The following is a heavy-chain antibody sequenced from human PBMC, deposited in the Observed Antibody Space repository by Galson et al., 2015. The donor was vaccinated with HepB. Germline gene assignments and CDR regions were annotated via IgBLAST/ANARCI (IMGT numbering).Heavy chain of an antibody. CDR3: ARGQLVRTEVSEYYGMDV. J-gene: IGHJ6*02. V-gene: IGHV1-2*02. CDR2: INPNSGGT. Sequence: SVKVSCKASGYTFTGYYMHWVRQAPGQGLEWMGWINPNSGGTNYAQKFQGRVTMTRDTSISTAYMELSRLRSDDTAVYYCARGQLVRTEVSEYYGMDVWGQGTTVTVSS. D-gene: IGHD6-6*01. CDR1: GYTFTGYY.